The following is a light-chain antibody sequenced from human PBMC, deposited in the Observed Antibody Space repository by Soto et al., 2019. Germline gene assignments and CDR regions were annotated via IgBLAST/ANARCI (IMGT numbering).Light chain of an antibody. J-gene: IGKJ3*01. V-gene: IGKV1-5*01. CDR3: QPYHSYV. Sequence: DIQMTQSPSTLSASVGDRVTLTCRTSQSTSDWLAWYQQKPGKAPKLLIFDASSLERGVPSRFSGSGSGTEFTLTISSLQPDDFATYYCQPYHSYVFGPGTKVDMK. CDR2: DAS. CDR1: QSTSDW.